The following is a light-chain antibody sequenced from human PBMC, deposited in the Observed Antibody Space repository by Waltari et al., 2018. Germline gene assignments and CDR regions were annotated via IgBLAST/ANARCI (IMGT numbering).Light chain of an antibody. CDR2: GAS. CDR1: QSVSSTY. J-gene: IGKJ1*01. V-gene: IGKV3-20*01. CDR3: QQYGSPWT. Sequence: EIVLTHSPGTLSLSPGERPTFSCRASQSVSSTYLAWYQQKPGQAPRLLIYGASTRASGIPDRFSGSGSGTDFTLTISRLEPEDSAVYYCQQYGSPWTFGLGTKVEIK.